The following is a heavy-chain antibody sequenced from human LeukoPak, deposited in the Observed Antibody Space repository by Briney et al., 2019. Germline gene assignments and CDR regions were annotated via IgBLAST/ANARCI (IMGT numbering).Heavy chain of an antibody. J-gene: IGHJ4*02. Sequence: GRSLRLSCAASGFTFSNYGMHWVRQAPGKGLEWVAVIWYDGSHEYYADSVKGRFTISRDNSKNTVYLQMNSLRAEDTAVYYCARTYRSGWYYFDRWGQGTLVTVSS. CDR1: GFTFSNYG. V-gene: IGHV3-33*01. D-gene: IGHD6-19*01. CDR3: ARTYRSGWYYFDR. CDR2: IWYDGSHE.